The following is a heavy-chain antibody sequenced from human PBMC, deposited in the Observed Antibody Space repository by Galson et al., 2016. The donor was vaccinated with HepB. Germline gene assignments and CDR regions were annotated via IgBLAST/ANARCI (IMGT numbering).Heavy chain of an antibody. CDR3: ARVMPQYRNRDYAIGWFAP. CDR2: IYYSGST. J-gene: IGHJ5*02. V-gene: IGHV4-31*03. D-gene: IGHD4-17*01. Sequence: TLSLTCTVSGGSISSGGYYWSWIRQHPGKGLEWIGYIYYSGSTYYNPSLKSRLTISVDTSKNQFPLRLSSVTAADKALYYCARVMPQYRNRDYAIGWFAPWGQGTQVTVSS. CDR1: GGSISSGGYY.